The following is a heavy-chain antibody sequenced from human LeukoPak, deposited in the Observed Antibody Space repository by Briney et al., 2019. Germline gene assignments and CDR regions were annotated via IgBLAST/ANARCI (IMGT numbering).Heavy chain of an antibody. V-gene: IGHV4-39*01. J-gene: IGHJ3*02. CDR2: IYYSGST. Sequence: PSETLSLTCTVSGVSISSSSYYWGWIRQPPGKGLEWIGSIYYSGSTYYNPSLKSRVTISVDTSKNQFSMKLSSVTAADTAVYYCARSRITMIVAVLGDAFDIWGQGTMVTVSS. CDR3: ARSRITMIVAVLGDAFDI. CDR1: GVSISSSSYY. D-gene: IGHD3-22*01.